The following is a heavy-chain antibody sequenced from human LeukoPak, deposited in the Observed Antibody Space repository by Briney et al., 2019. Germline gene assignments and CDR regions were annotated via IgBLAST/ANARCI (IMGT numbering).Heavy chain of an antibody. V-gene: IGHV1-69*05. D-gene: IGHD3-22*01. CDR1: GGTFSSYA. CDR2: IIPIFGTA. J-gene: IGHJ3*02. Sequence: ASVKVSCKASGGTFSSYAISWVRQAPGQGLEWMGGIIPIFGTANYAQKFQGRVTITTDESTSTAYMELSSLRSEDTAVYYCARVLGYYDSSGYYHMDAFDTWGQGTMVTVSS. CDR3: ARVLGYYDSSGYYHMDAFDT.